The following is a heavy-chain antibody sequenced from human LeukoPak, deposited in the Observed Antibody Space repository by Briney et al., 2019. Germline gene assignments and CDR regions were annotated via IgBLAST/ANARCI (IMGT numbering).Heavy chain of an antibody. Sequence: PSETLSLTCTVSYGFISYWNMRWLRQPPGKGLEWSGYFYYSGSTNYNPSLKSRVTISVDTSKNTFSLKLSSLTAADTAVYYCARDCTYGSSTGCYIGVDLWGEGTLVTVSS. J-gene: IGHJ5*02. CDR3: ARDCTYGSSTGCYIGVDL. CDR1: YGFISYWN. CDR2: FYYSGST. D-gene: IGHD2-2*02. V-gene: IGHV4-59*01.